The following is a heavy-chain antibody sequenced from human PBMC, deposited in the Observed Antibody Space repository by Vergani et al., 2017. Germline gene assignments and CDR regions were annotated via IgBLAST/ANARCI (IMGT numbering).Heavy chain of an antibody. CDR3: ARTPYYGSGAHFDY. CDR2: IYYSGST. CDR1: GGSISSYY. Sequence: QVQLQESGPGLVKPSQTLSLTCTVSGGSISSYYWSWIRQPPGKGLEWIGYIYYSGSTNYNPSLKSRVTISVDTSKNQFSLKLSSVTAADTAVYYCARTPYYGSGAHFDYWGQGTLVTVSS. D-gene: IGHD3-10*01. V-gene: IGHV4-59*01. J-gene: IGHJ4*02.